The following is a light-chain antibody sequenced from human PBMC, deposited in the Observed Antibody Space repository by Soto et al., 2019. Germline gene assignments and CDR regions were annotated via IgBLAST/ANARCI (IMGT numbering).Light chain of an antibody. CDR1: SSDVGSYNL. Sequence: QSALTQPASVSGSPGQSITISCTGTSSDVGSYNLVSWYQQHPGKAPKLMIYEVSKRPSGVSNRFSGSKSGNTASLTISGLQAEDEADYYCCSYAGSSTLSVGGGTKVTVL. CDR3: CSYAGSSTLS. V-gene: IGLV2-23*02. J-gene: IGLJ2*01. CDR2: EVS.